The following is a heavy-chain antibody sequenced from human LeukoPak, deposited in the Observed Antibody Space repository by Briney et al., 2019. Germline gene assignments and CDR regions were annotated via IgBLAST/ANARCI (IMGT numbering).Heavy chain of an antibody. J-gene: IGHJ4*02. D-gene: IGHD3-22*01. V-gene: IGHV3-9*01. CDR3: AKDRYYYDSSGLDY. CDR2: ISWNSGSI. Sequence: GGSLRLSCAASGFTFDDCAMHWIRQAPGKGLEWVSGISWNSGSIGYADSVKGRFTISRDNAKNSLYLQMNSLRAEDTALYYCAKDRYYYDSSGLDYWGQGTLVTVSS. CDR1: GFTFDDCA.